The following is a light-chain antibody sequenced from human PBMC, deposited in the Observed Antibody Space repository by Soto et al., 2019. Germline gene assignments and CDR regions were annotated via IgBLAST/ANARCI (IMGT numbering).Light chain of an antibody. CDR1: QSLIVSY. CDR3: HPFGDSPQT. J-gene: IGKJ1*01. Sequence: ESVLTQSPGTLSLSPGDRATLSCRASQSLIVSYIAWYQQKPGHAPRLLIYSTSTRATGIPDRFSGRGSGTHFTLAISRLEPEDFAVYYCHPFGDSPQTFGQGTTVEV. CDR2: STS. V-gene: IGKV3-20*01.